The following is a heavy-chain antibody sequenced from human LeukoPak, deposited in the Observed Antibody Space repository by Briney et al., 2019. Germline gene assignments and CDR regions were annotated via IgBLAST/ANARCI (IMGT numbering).Heavy chain of an antibody. CDR3: AKAASTVNTLYY. CDR2: IRYDGSNK. J-gene: IGHJ4*02. D-gene: IGHD4-17*01. V-gene: IGHV3-30*02. Sequence: PGGSLRLSCAASGFTFSSYGMHWVRQAPGKGLEWVAFIRYDGSNKYYADSVKGRFTISRDNSKNTLYLQMNSLRAEDTAVYYCAKAASTVNTLYYWGQGTLVTVSS. CDR1: GFTFSSYG.